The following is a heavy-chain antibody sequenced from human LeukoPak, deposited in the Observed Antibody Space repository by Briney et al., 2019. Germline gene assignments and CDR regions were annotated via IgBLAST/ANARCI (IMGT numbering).Heavy chain of an antibody. V-gene: IGHV3-21*04. J-gene: IGHJ4*02. CDR2: ISTSSRYI. Sequence: GGSLRLSCAASGFTFSSYTMNWVRQAPGKGLEWVSSISTSSRYIYYADSVKGRFTISRDNAKTSLYLQMNSLRAEDTAVYYCAKEPGEAFYYDYWGQGTLVTVSS. CDR3: AKEPGEAFYYDY. CDR1: GFTFSSYT. D-gene: IGHD2-21*01.